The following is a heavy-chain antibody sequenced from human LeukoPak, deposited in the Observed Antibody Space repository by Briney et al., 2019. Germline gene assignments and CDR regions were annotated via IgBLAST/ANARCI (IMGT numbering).Heavy chain of an antibody. V-gene: IGHV3-7*01. CDR2: IKQDGSEK. CDR1: GFTFSTYW. CDR3: ARDRSTDFWSGYYTNYFDY. D-gene: IGHD3-3*01. J-gene: IGHJ4*02. Sequence: GGSLGLSCAASGFTFSTYWMNWVRQAPGKGLEWVANIKQDGSEKYYVDSVKGRFTISRDNAKNSLYLQMNSLRADDTAVYYCARDRSTDFWSGYYTNYFDYWGQGTLVTVSS.